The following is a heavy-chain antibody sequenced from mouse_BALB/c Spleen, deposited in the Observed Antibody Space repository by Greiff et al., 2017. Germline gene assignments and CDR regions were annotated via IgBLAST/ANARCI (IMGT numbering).Heavy chain of an antibody. D-gene: IGHD1-2*01. Sequence: EVQGVESGGGLVQPGGSRKLSCAASGFTFSSFGMHWVRQAPEKGLEWVAYISSGSSTIYYADTVKGRFTISRDNPKNTLFLQMTSLRSEDTAMYYCARGVRLHFDYWGQGTTLTVSS. CDR1: GFTFSSFG. J-gene: IGHJ2*01. V-gene: IGHV5-17*02. CDR2: ISSGSSTI. CDR3: ARGVRLHFDY.